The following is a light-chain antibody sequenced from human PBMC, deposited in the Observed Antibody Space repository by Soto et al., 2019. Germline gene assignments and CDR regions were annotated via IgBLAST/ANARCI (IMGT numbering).Light chain of an antibody. V-gene: IGKV1-5*03. CDR2: KAS. J-gene: IGKJ4*01. Sequence: DIQMTQSPSTLSASVGDRVIITCRASQTISSWLAWYQQKQGKAPKLLIYKASSLESGVPSRFSGSGSGTEFTLTISSLQPDDFATYYCQHYNNYLLTFGGGTKVDIK. CDR1: QTISSW. CDR3: QHYNNYLLT.